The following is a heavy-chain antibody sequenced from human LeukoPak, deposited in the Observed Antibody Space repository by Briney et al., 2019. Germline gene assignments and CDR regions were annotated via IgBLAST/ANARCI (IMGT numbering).Heavy chain of an antibody. V-gene: IGHV4-39*01. CDR1: SGSISSSSYY. J-gene: IGHJ1*01. CDR3: ARYSGSHFGAGAEYFQR. D-gene: IGHD1-26*01. Sequence: SETLSLTCTVSSGSISSSSYYWSWIRQPPGKGLEWIGSIDYSGSTYYNPSLKGRVTSSVDTSKNQFSLKLSSVTAADTAVYYCARYSGSHFGAGAEYFQRWGQGTLVTVSS. CDR2: IDYSGST.